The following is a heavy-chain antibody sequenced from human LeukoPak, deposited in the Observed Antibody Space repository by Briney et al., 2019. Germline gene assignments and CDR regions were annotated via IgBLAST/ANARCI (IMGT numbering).Heavy chain of an antibody. CDR2: IYYSGST. J-gene: IGHJ4*02. CDR3: ARDLGYSGQDY. CDR1: GGSISSYY. Sequence: SETLSLTCTVSGGSISSYYWSWIRQPPGKGLEWIGYIYYSGSTNYSPSLKSRVTISVDTSKNQFSLKQSSVTAADTAVYYCARDLGYSGQDYWGQGTLVTVSS. D-gene: IGHD6-13*01. V-gene: IGHV4-59*01.